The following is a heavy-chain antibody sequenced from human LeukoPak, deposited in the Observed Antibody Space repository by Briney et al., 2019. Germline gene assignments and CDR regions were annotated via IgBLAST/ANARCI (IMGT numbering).Heavy chain of an antibody. CDR3: ASRDYSRNSAFDI. Sequence: SETLSLTCTVSGGTISSSSYYWGWIRQPPGKGLEWIGSIYYSGSTYYNPSLKSRVTISVDTSKNQFSLKLSSVTAADTAVYYCASRDYSRNSAFDIWGQGTMVTVSS. V-gene: IGHV4-39*07. CDR2: IYYSGST. J-gene: IGHJ3*02. D-gene: IGHD4-11*01. CDR1: GGTISSSSYY.